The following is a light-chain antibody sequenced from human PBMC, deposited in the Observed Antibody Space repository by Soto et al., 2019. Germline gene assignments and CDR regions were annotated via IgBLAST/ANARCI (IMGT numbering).Light chain of an antibody. Sequence: EKVKSKTSAARRVCPGGRSTLSSRASQRVSSNLAWYQQKPGQAPRLLIYGTSTRATGVPARFSGSGSGTDFTLTICGLRAADVAVFRCQHYNNWPITFGQGTRLEI. CDR1: QRVSSN. V-gene: IGKV3-15*01. CDR2: GTS. J-gene: IGKJ5*01. CDR3: QHYNNWPIT.